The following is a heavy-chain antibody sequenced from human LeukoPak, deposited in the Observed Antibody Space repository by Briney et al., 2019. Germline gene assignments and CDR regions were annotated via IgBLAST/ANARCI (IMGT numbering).Heavy chain of an antibody. CDR1: GFTFSNYG. Sequence: SCKASGFTFSNYGMHWVRQAPGKGLEWVAAIWYDGSNKYYGDSVKGRFTISRDNSKNTLYLQMNSLRAEDTAAYYCARAGYGDSHFDFWGQGTLVTVFS. CDR2: IWYDGSNK. D-gene: IGHD4-17*01. V-gene: IGHV3-33*01. CDR3: ARAGYGDSHFDF. J-gene: IGHJ4*02.